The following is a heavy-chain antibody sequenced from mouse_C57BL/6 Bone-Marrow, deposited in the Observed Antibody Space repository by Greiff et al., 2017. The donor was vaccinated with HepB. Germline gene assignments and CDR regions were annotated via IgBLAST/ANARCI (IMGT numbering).Heavy chain of an antibody. D-gene: IGHD2-5*01. CDR1: GYTFTSYW. CDR3: ARGGTTYYSNYDY. J-gene: IGHJ2*01. CDR2: IYPGSGST. Sequence: QVQLQQSGAELVKPGASVKMSCKASGYTFTSYWITWVKQRPGQGLEWIGDIYPGSGSTNYNEKFKSKATLTVDTSSSTAYMQLSSLTSEDSAVYYCARGGTTYYSNYDYWGQGTTLTVSS. V-gene: IGHV1-55*01.